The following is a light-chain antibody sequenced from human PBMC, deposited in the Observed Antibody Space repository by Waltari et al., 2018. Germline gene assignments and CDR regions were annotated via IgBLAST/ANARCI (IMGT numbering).Light chain of an antibody. J-gene: IGLJ2*01. Sequence: QTVVTQEPSFSVSPGGKVTLTCGLSSASLSPNYYPSWYQQTPGQPPRTLIYSTNIRSSGVPDRFSGSILGNKAALTITGAQADDESDYYCVLYMGSGIWVFGGGTKLTVL. CDR1: SASLSPNYY. CDR3: VLYMGSGIWV. CDR2: STN. V-gene: IGLV8-61*01.